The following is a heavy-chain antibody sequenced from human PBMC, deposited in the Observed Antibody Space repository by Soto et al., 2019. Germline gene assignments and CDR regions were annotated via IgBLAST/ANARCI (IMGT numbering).Heavy chain of an antibody. D-gene: IGHD6-13*01. CDR1: GFTFSDYY. CDR2: ISSSTSHT. V-gene: IGHV3-11*05. Sequence: QVQLVESGGGLFKPGGSLRLSCAVSGFTFSDYYMTWIRQAPGKGLEWVSYISSSTSHTNYADSVKGRFTISRDNAKNLLFLQMNSLRAEDTAVYYCARGRGAAADYFDFWGQGTLVTVSS. J-gene: IGHJ4*02. CDR3: ARGRGAAADYFDF.